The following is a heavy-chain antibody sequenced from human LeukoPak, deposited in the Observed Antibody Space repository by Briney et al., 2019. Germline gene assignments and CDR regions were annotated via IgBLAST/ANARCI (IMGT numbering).Heavy chain of an antibody. J-gene: IGHJ4*02. CDR3: AKDLTMTVVVSVDY. V-gene: IGHV3-23*01. CDR2: ISGSGGST. Sequence: GGSLRLSCAASGFTFSSYAMSWVRQAPGKGLEWVSAISGSGGSTYYADSVKGRFTISRDNSKNTLYLQMNSLRAEDTAVYYCAKDLTMTVVVSVDYWGQGTLVTVSS. CDR1: GFTFSSYA. D-gene: IGHD3-22*01.